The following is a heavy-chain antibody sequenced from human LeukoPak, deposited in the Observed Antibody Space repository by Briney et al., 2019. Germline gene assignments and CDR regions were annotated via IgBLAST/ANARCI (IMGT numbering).Heavy chain of an antibody. D-gene: IGHD1-1*01. Sequence: GGSLRLSCAASGFTFSSYAMHWVRQAPGKGLEWVAVISYDGSNKYYADSVKGRFTISRDNSKNTLYLQMNSLRAEDTAVYYCARELSPGTSRYYYYGMDVWGQGTTVTVSS. CDR3: ARELSPGTSRYYYYGMDV. V-gene: IGHV3-30-3*01. CDR1: GFTFSSYA. CDR2: ISYDGSNK. J-gene: IGHJ6*02.